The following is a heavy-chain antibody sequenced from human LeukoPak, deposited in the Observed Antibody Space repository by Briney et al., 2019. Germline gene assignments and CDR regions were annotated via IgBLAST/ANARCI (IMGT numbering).Heavy chain of an antibody. V-gene: IGHV1-69*04. Sequence: GASVKVSCKASGGTFSSYAISWVRQAPGQGLEWMGRIIPILGIANYAQKFQGRVTITADKSTSTAYMELSSLRSEDTAVYYCARDEWMATIGGAFFDYWGQGTLVTVSS. J-gene: IGHJ4*02. D-gene: IGHD5-24*01. CDR1: GGTFSSYA. CDR2: IIPILGIA. CDR3: ARDEWMATIGGAFFDY.